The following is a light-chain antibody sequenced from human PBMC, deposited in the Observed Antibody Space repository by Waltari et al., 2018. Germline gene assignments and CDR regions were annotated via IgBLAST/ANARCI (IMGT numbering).Light chain of an antibody. CDR1: GSTIGAGYA. J-gene: IGLJ2*01. CDR3: QSYDTSLRVV. V-gene: IGLV1-40*01. CDR2: GST. Sequence: QSVLTQPPSVSGAPGQRVTISCPGSGSTIGAGYAVPWYQQLPRAAPKLLIYGSTSRPLGVPDRFFGSTSGTSASLAITGLQAEDEADYYCQSYDTSLRVVFGGGTKLTVL.